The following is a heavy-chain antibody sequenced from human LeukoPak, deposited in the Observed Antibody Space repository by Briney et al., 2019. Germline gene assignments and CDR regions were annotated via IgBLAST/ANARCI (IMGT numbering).Heavy chain of an antibody. CDR3: ARDRKSGKLGKNWFDP. J-gene: IGHJ5*02. D-gene: IGHD1-1*01. Sequence: SETLPLTCTVSGGPVSSGSYYWSWIRQPPGKGLEWIGYIYYSGSTNYNPSLKSRVTISVDTSKNQFSLKLSSVTAADTAVYYCARDRKSGKLGKNWFDPWGQGTLVTVSS. CDR2: IYYSGST. CDR1: GGPVSSGSYY. V-gene: IGHV4-61*01.